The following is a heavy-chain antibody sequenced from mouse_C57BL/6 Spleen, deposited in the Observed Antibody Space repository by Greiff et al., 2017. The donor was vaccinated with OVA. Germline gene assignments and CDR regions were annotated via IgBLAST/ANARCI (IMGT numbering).Heavy chain of an antibody. CDR3: ARWTITTRYYFDY. V-gene: IGHV1-69*01. Sequence: QVQLQQPGAELVMPGASVKLSCKASGYTFTSYWMHWVKQRPGQGLEWIGEIDPSDSYTNYNQKFKGKSTLTVDKSSSTADMQLSSLTSEDSAVYYCARWTITTRYYFDYWGQGTTLTVSS. CDR2: IDPSDSYT. CDR1: GYTFTSYW. D-gene: IGHD2-4*01. J-gene: IGHJ2*01.